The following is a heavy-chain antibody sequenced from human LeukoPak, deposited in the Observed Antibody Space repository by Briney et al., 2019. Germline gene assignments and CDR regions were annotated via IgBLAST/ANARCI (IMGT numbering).Heavy chain of an antibody. V-gene: IGHV4-59*12. Sequence: PSETLSLTCTVSGGSISSYYWSWIRQPPGKGLEWIGYIYYSGSTNYNPSLKSRVTISVDTSKNQFSLKLSSVTAADTAVYYCARCLGYRVRGHLIYYYYMDVWGKGTTVTVSS. CDR2: IYYSGST. CDR1: GGSISSYY. J-gene: IGHJ6*03. D-gene: IGHD3-10*01. CDR3: ARCLGYRVRGHLIYYYYMDV.